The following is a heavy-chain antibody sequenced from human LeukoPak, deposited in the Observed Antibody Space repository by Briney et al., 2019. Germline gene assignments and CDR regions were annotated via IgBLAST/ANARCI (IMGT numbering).Heavy chain of an antibody. CDR2: INTDGRST. D-gene: IGHD6-6*01. CDR3: ARVPYHGSSPFDY. V-gene: IGHV3-74*01. CDR1: GFTFSSYW. Sequence: PGGSLRLSCAASGFTFSSYWMHWVRQAPGKGLVWVSRINTDGRSTSYADSVKGRFTISRDNAKNTLYLQMNSLRAEDTAVYYCARVPYHGSSPFDYWGQGTLVTVSS. J-gene: IGHJ4*02.